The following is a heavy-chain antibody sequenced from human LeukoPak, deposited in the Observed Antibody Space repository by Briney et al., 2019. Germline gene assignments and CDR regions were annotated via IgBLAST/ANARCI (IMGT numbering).Heavy chain of an antibody. CDR1: GFTVSSNY. D-gene: IGHD2-2*01. Sequence: HPGGSLRLSCAASGFTVSSNYMSWVRQAPGKGLEWVSVIYSGGSTYYADSVKGRFTISRDNSKNTLYLQMNSLRAEDTAVYYCARVGYQLKYYYYGMDVWGQGTTVTVPS. CDR2: IYSGGST. V-gene: IGHV3-66*01. J-gene: IGHJ6*02. CDR3: ARVGYQLKYYYYGMDV.